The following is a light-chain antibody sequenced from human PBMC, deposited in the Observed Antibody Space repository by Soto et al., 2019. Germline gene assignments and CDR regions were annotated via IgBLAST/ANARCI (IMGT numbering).Light chain of an antibody. CDR1: ESINRH. CDR2: AAS. V-gene: IGKV1-39*01. CDR3: QQSYSALSIT. Sequence: DIQMTQSPSSLSASVGDRVTITCRASESINRHLNWYQQQPGRAPKLLIYAASSLQNGVPSRFRGGGSGTDFTLIITYLQPEDFATYHCQQSYSALSITFGQGTRLEIK. J-gene: IGKJ5*01.